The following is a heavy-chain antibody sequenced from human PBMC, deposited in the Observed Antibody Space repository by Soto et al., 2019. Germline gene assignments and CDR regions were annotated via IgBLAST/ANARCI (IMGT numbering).Heavy chain of an antibody. J-gene: IGHJ5*02. Sequence: SVKVSCKASGGTFSSYAISWVRQAPGQGLEWMGGIIPIFGTANYAQKFQGRVTITADESTSTAYMELSSLRSEDTAVYYCARRVYSSSWYEDWFDPWGQGTLVPVSS. D-gene: IGHD6-13*01. V-gene: IGHV1-69*13. CDR1: GGTFSSYA. CDR3: ARRVYSSSWYEDWFDP. CDR2: IIPIFGTA.